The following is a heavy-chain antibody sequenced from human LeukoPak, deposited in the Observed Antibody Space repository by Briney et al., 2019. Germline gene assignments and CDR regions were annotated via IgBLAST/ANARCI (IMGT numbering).Heavy chain of an antibody. V-gene: IGHV4-34*01. Sequence: SETLSLTCAVYGGSFSGYYWSWIRQPPGKGLEWIGEINHSGSTKYNSSLQSRVTISVDTSTNQFSLKLSSVTAADTAVYYCARRLGRKFGERFYYYHYMDVWGKGTTVTIS. CDR2: INHSGST. CDR3: ARRLGRKFGERFYYYHYMDV. D-gene: IGHD3-10*01. CDR1: GGSFSGYY. J-gene: IGHJ6*03.